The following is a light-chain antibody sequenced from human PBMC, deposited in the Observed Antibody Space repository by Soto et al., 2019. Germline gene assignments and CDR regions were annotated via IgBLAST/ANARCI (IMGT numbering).Light chain of an antibody. J-gene: IGKJ4*01. V-gene: IGKV3-11*01. CDR2: DAS. CDR3: QQRSNWPLALT. Sequence: PGDRATLSCRASQSVSIYLAWYQQKPGQAPRLLIYDASNRATGIPARFSGSGSGTDFTLTISSLEPEDFAVYYCQQRSNWPLALTFGGGTKVEIK. CDR1: QSVSIY.